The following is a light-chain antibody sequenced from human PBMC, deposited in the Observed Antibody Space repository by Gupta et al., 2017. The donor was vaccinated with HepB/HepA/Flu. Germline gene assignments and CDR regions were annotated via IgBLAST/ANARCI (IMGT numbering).Light chain of an antibody. CDR3: QAWDSSTLV. CDR1: KLGDKY. Sequence: SYELTQPPSVSVSPGQTASITCSGDKLGDKYACWYQQKPGQSPVLVIYKDSKRPSGSPERFSGSNSGTTATLTISGTQAMDEDDYYCQAWDSSTLVFGGGTKLTVL. J-gene: IGLJ2*01. V-gene: IGLV3-1*01. CDR2: KDS.